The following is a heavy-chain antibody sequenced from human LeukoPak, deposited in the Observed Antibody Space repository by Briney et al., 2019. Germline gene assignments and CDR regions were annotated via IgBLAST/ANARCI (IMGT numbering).Heavy chain of an antibody. J-gene: IGHJ6*03. Sequence: PSETLSLTCTVSGGSITNCCWGWIQQPAGRGLDWIGRISSTGNTAYSPSSQSRVTMSVDTSKNQFSLKLNSVTAADTAVYYCARVPPSYSDSSKIYYYYYVDVWGKGTPVTVSS. D-gene: IGHD1-26*01. V-gene: IGHV4-4*07. CDR2: ISSTGNT. CDR3: ARVPPSYSDSSKIYYYYYVDV. CDR1: GGSITNCC.